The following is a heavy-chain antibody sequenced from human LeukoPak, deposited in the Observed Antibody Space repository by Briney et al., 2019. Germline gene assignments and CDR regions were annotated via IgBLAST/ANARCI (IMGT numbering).Heavy chain of an antibody. D-gene: IGHD3-10*01. J-gene: IGHJ3*01. CDR1: GFIFSPYS. Sequence: SGGSLRLSCAASGFIFSPYSFNWVRQAPGKGLEWLSYITSTSRTIYYADSVKGRFTISRDNAKNSLFLQMNSLRAEDTAVYYCARESYYGSSDAFDLWGHGTMVTVSS. V-gene: IGHV3-48*01. CDR2: ITSTSRTI. CDR3: ARESYYGSSDAFDL.